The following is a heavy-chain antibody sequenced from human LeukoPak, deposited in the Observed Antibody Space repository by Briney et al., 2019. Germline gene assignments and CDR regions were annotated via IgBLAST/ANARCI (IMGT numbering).Heavy chain of an antibody. Sequence: GGSLRLSCAASGFTFSSYSMNWVRQAPGKGLEWVSSISSSSSYIYYADSVKGRFTISRDNAKNSLYLQMNSLRAEDTAVYYCARVIGELLSGFDYWGQGTLVTVSS. CDR3: ARVIGELLSGFDY. D-gene: IGHD1-26*01. CDR2: ISSSSSYI. J-gene: IGHJ4*02. V-gene: IGHV3-21*01. CDR1: GFTFSSYS.